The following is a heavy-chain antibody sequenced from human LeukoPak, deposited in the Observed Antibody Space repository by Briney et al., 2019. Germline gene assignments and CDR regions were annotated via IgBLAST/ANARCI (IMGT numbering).Heavy chain of an antibody. J-gene: IGHJ6*03. CDR2: INHSGST. V-gene: IGHV4-34*01. Sequence: SETLSLTCAVYGGSFSGYYWSWIRQPPGKGLEWIGEINHSGSTNYNPSLKSRVTISVDTSKNQFSLKLSSVTAADTAVYYCARGVVTPPPYYYYYMDVWGKGTTVTVSS. CDR3: ARGVVTPPPYYYYYMDV. D-gene: IGHD4-23*01. CDR1: GGSFSGYY.